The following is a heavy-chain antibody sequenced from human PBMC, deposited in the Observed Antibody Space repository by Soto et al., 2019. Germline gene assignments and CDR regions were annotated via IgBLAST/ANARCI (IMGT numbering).Heavy chain of an antibody. CDR2: IYSGGST. J-gene: IGHJ4*02. CDR1: GFTFSSYG. CDR3: AKVGSYVDIVATIPYYFDY. V-gene: IGHV3-23*03. D-gene: IGHD5-12*01. Sequence: GGSLRLSCAASGFTFSSYGMSWVRQAPGKGLEWVSVIYSGGSTYYADSVKGRFTISRDNSKNTLYLQMNSLRAEDTAVYYCAKVGSYVDIVATIPYYFDYWGQGTLVTVSS.